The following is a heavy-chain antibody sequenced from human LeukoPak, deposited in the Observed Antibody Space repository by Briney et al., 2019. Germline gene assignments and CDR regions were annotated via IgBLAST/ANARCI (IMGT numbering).Heavy chain of an antibody. CDR1: GFTFSSYG. J-gene: IGHJ4*02. V-gene: IGHV3-30*02. Sequence: GGSLRLSCAASGFTFSSYGMHWVRQAPGKGLEWVAFILYDVSNKYYAYSVKGRFTISRENSKNTLYLQMNSLRAEDTAVYYCAKEGWFGELLADYWGQGTLVTVSS. CDR2: ILYDVSNK. CDR3: AKEGWFGELLADY. D-gene: IGHD3-10*01.